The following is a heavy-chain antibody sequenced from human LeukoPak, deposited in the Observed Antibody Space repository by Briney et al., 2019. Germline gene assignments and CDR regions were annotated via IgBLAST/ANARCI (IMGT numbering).Heavy chain of an antibody. J-gene: IGHJ3*02. CDR2: INWDGGST. D-gene: IGHD1-7*01. V-gene: IGHV3-20*04. Sequence: PGGSLRLSCAASGFTLDDYGMSWVRQAPGKGLEWVSGINWDGGSTGYADSVKGRFTISRDNAKNSLYLQMNSLRAEDTAVYYCARRVVLMGNYGYAFDIWGQGTMVTVSS. CDR1: GFTLDDYG. CDR3: ARRVVLMGNYGYAFDI.